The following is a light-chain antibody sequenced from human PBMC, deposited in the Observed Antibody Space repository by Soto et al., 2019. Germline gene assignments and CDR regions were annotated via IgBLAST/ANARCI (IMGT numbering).Light chain of an antibody. J-gene: IGKJ4*01. V-gene: IGKV2-28*01. CDR3: MQSRQIPRT. Sequence: DVVLTQSPLSLPVTPGEPASISCRSSQSLLYSNGYIYLDWYVQKPGQSPQLLIFLGSNRASGVPDRFSGSVSGTDFTLSISRVEADDVGVYYGMQSRQIPRTFGGGTKVEIK. CDR2: LGS. CDR1: QSLLYSNGYIY.